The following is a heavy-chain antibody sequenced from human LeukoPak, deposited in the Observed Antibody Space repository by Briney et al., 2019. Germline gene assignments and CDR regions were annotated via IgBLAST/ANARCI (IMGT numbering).Heavy chain of an antibody. D-gene: IGHD6-6*01. J-gene: IGHJ3*02. CDR3: ARGREYSSKINAFDI. CDR2: IVPIFGTA. V-gene: IGHV1-69*05. Sequence: SVKVSCKASGGTFSSYAISWVRQAPGQGLEWMGGIVPIFGTANYAQKFQGRVTITTDESTSTAYMELSSLRSEDTAVYYCARGREYSSKINAFDIWGQGTMVTVSS. CDR1: GGTFSSYA.